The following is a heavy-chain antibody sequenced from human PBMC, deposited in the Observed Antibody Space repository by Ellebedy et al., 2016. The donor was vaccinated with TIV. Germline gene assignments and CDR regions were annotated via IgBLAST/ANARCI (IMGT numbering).Heavy chain of an antibody. J-gene: IGHJ4*02. Sequence: MPSETLSLTCTVSSGSVSIGAYYWTWIRQPPGKTLEWIGHIYYSGSIKYNPSLKSRVTISVDTSKNQFSLKLRSVTAADTAVYYCARGYPYYCSGKYYFDYWGQGTLVTVSS. CDR2: IYYSGSI. D-gene: IGHD3-10*01. CDR1: SGSVSIGAYY. V-gene: IGHV4-61*08. CDR3: ARGYPYYCSGKYYFDY.